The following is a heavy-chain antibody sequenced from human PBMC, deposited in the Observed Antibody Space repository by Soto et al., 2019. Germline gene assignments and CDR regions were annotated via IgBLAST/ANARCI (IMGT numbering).Heavy chain of an antibody. V-gene: IGHV1-2*04. D-gene: IGHD3-22*01. J-gene: IGHJ5*02. CDR3: ARGDRYYYDSSGYPERCRFDP. Sequence: ASVKVSCKASGYTFTGYSMHWVRQAPGQRLEWMGWINPNSGGTNYAQKFQGWVTMTRDTSISTAYMELSRLRSDDTAVYYCARGDRYYYDSSGYPERCRFDPWGQGTLVTVSS. CDR2: INPNSGGT. CDR1: GYTFTGYS.